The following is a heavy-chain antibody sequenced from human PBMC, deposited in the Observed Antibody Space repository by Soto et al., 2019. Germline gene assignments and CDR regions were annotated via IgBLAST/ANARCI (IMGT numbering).Heavy chain of an antibody. V-gene: IGHV1-69*13. CDR1: GGTFSSYA. Sequence: ASVKVSCKASGGTFSSYAISWVRQAPGQGLEWMGGIIPIFGTANYAQKFQGRVTITAGESTSTAYMELSSLRSEDTAVYYCARSITMVRGVHYYYYYGMDVWGQGTTVTVSS. J-gene: IGHJ6*02. D-gene: IGHD3-10*01. CDR3: ARSITMVRGVHYYYYYGMDV. CDR2: IIPIFGTA.